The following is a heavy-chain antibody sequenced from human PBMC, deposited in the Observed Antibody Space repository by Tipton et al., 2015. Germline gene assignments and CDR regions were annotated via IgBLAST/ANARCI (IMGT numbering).Heavy chain of an antibody. CDR1: GFTFSDYW. CDR2: ITGSSRTI. D-gene: IGHD2-15*01. V-gene: IGHV3-48*02. J-gene: IGHJ4*02. Sequence: GSLRLSCAASGFTFSDYWMSWVRQAPGKGLEWVSYITGSSRTIYYADSVKGRFTISRDNAKNSLYLQMNSLRDEDTAVYYCARKSLLLDYWGQGTLVTVSS. CDR3: ARKSLLLDY.